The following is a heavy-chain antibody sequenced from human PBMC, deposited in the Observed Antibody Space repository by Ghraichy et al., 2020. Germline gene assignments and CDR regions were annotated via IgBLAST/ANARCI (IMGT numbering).Heavy chain of an antibody. D-gene: IGHD4-23*01. CDR2: IYWNDDK. J-gene: IGHJ4*02. Sequence: SGPTLVKPTQTLTLTCTFSGFSLSTSGVGVGWIRQPPGKALEWLALIYWNDDKRYSPSLKSRLTITKDTSKNQVVLTMTNMDPVDTATYYCAHRVTAAAVGGYFAYWGQGTLVTVSS. CDR1: GFSLSTSGVG. V-gene: IGHV2-5*01. CDR3: AHRVTAAAVGGYFAY.